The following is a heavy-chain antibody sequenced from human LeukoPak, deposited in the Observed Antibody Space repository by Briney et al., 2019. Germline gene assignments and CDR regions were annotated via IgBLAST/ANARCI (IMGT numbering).Heavy chain of an antibody. CDR2: ISWDGGST. CDR3: AKDIVIGCSSTSCPLDAFDI. J-gene: IGHJ3*02. D-gene: IGHD2-2*01. CDR1: GFTFDDYT. V-gene: IGHV3-43*01. Sequence: QAGGSLRLSCAASGFTFDDYTMHWVRQAPGKGLEWVSLISWDGGSTYYADSVKGRFTISRDNSKNSLYLQMNSPRTEDTALYYCAKDIVIGCSSTSCPLDAFDIWGQGTMVTVSS.